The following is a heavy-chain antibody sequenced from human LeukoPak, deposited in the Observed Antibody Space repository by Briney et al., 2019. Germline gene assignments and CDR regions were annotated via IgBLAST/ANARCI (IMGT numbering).Heavy chain of an antibody. CDR1: GGSISSYY. Sequence: SETLSLTCTVSGGSISSYYWSWIRQPPGKGLEWIGYIYYSGSTNYNPSLKSRVTISVDTSKNQFSLKLSSVTAADTAVYYCAREGSSSLFDIWGQGTMVTVSS. J-gene: IGHJ3*02. D-gene: IGHD6-6*01. V-gene: IGHV4-59*01. CDR3: AREGSSSLFDI. CDR2: IYYSGST.